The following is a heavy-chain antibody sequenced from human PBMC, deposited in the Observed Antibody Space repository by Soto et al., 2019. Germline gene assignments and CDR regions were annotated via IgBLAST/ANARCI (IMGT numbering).Heavy chain of an antibody. J-gene: IGHJ4*02. V-gene: IGHV4-38-2*02. CDR2: IYHSGST. D-gene: IGHD6-13*01. CDR3: ARDLSHPIAAAGYFDY. Sequence: PSETLSLTCAVSGYSISSGYYWGWIRQPPGKGLEWIGSIYHSGSTYYNPSLKSRVTISVDTSKNQFSLKLSSVTAADTAVYYCARDLSHPIAAAGYFDYSGPGTLVPVYS. CDR1: GYSISSGYY.